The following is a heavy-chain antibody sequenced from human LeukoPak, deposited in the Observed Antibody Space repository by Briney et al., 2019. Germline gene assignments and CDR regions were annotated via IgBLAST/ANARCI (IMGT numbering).Heavy chain of an antibody. V-gene: IGHV4-59*01. CDR3: VRGFSSLDY. Sequence: PSETLSLTCTVSGGSISTYYWSWIRQPPGKGLEWIGHIYYSGSTKYNPSLKSRVTISVDTSKNQFSLKLNAVTAADTAVFYCVRGFSSLDYWGQGTLVTVSS. CDR2: IYYSGST. J-gene: IGHJ4*02. D-gene: IGHD3-10*01. CDR1: GGSISTYY.